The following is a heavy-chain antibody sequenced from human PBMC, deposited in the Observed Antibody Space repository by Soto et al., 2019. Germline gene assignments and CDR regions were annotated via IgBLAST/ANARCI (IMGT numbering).Heavy chain of an antibody. CDR1: GFTFSDYA. CDR2: ISSNGGST. D-gene: IGHD6-13*01. Sequence: GGALRLSCSASGFTFSDYAMYWVHQAPGKGLEYVSAISSNGGSTYYADSVKGRFTISRDNSKNTLYLQMSSLRAEDTAVYYCVKAGYSSSWRLYYWGQGTLVTVSS. V-gene: IGHV3-64D*08. CDR3: VKAGYSSSWRLYY. J-gene: IGHJ4*02.